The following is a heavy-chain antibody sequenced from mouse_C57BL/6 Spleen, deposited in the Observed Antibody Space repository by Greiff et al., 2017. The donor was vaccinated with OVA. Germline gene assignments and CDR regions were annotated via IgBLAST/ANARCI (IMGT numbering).Heavy chain of an antibody. V-gene: IGHV1-52*01. CDR1: GYTFTSYW. D-gene: IGHD3-3*01. CDR3: ARGGRVMDY. J-gene: IGHJ4*01. CDR2: IDPSDSET. Sequence: QVQLKQPGAELVRPGSSVKLSCKASGYTFTSYWMHWVKQRPIQGLEWIGNIDPSDSETHYNQKFKDKATLTVDKSSSTAYMQLSSLTSEDSAVYYCARGGRVMDYWGQGTSVTVSS.